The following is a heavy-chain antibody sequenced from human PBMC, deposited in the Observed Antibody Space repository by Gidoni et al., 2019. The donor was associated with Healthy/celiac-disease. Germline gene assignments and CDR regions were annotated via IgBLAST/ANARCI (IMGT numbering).Heavy chain of an antibody. V-gene: IGHV3-9*01. Sequence: EVQLVESGGGLVQPGRSLRLSCAASGFTLADYAMTWVRQAPGKGLEWVTGISGNSGSIGYADSVKGRFTISRDNAKNSLYLQMNSLRAEETALYYCAKDMGWLQMEGFDYWGQGTLVTVSS. CDR3: AKDMGWLQMEGFDY. CDR2: ISGNSGSI. J-gene: IGHJ4*02. CDR1: GFTLADYA. D-gene: IGHD1-1*01.